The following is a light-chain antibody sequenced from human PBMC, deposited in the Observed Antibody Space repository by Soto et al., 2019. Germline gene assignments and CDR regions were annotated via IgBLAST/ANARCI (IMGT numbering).Light chain of an antibody. CDR1: REVSSN. V-gene: IGKV3-15*01. CDR2: GAS. J-gene: IGKJ1*01. CDR3: HQYHMWPSWT. Sequence: DIVMTQSPATLSVSPGETASLSCRANREVSSNVVWYQHKPGQSPRVLVYGASIRATGVPDRFAGSGSGTEFVLTISGLQADDFAVYYCHQYHMWPSWTFGQGTKVEMK.